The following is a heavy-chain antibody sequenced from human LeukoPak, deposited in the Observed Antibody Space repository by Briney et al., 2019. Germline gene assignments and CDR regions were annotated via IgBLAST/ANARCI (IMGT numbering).Heavy chain of an antibody. CDR1: GFTFSTYW. V-gene: IGHV3-7*01. Sequence: GGSLRLSCAASGFTFSTYWMAWVRQAPGKGLEWVGNIKGDESARHQADSVKGRFTISRDNAKKSVYLQMSSLRGEDTAVYYCARDVGGSLDYWGQGTLVTVSS. CDR2: IKGDESAR. D-gene: IGHD1-26*01. J-gene: IGHJ4*02. CDR3: ARDVGGSLDY.